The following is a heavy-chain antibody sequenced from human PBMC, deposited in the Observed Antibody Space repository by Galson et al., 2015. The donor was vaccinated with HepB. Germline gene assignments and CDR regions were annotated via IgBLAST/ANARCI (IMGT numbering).Heavy chain of an antibody. V-gene: IGHV4-34*01. CDR1: GGSFSTYH. CDR2: ITQSGST. J-gene: IGHJ6*01. CDR3: ARGKGRQVLLEYHYYGMDV. Sequence: TLSLTCAVFGGSFSTYHWTWIRQPPGKGLEWIGEITQSGSTHSNPSLKSRVTISVDTSKNQFSLKVRSVTAADTAVYYCARGKGRQVLLEYHYYGMDVWGQGTTVSVSS. D-gene: IGHD2/OR15-2a*01.